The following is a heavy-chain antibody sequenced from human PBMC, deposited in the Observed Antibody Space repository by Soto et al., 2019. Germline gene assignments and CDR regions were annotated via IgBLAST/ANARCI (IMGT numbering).Heavy chain of an antibody. CDR3: ARARSYTLDY. V-gene: IGHV3-74*01. J-gene: IGHJ4*02. D-gene: IGHD1-20*01. CDR2: INSDGSST. Sequence: HPGGSLRLSCAASGFTFSSYWMHWVRQAPGKGLVWVSRINSDGSSTSYADSVKGRFTISRDNADNTLYLQMDSLTAEDTGVYFCARARSYTLDYWGQGTLVTVSS. CDR1: GFTFSSYW.